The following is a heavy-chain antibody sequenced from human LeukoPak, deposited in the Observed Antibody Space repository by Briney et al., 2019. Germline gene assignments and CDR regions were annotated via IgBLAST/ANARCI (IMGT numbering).Heavy chain of an antibody. CDR2: IIPIFGTA. CDR3: ARCDILTGYFDY. CDR1: GGTFSSYA. Sequence: GASVKVSCKASGGTFSSYAISWVRQAPGQGLEWMGGIIPIFGTANYAQKFQGRVTITADESTSTAYMELSSLRSEDTAVYYCARCDILTGYFDYWGQGTLATVSS. D-gene: IGHD3-9*01. J-gene: IGHJ4*02. V-gene: IGHV1-69*13.